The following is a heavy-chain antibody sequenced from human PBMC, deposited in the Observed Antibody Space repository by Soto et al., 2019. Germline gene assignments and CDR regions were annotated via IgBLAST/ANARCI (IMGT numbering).Heavy chain of an antibody. CDR1: GYTFTGYA. V-gene: IGHV1-3*05. CDR2: INAGNGNT. CDR3: ARAVAVPAAVDS. Sequence: QVQLVQSGAEEKKPGASVKVSCKASGYTFTGYAMHWVRQAPGQRLEWMGWINAGNGNTKYSQKFQGRVTITSDTAASPAYMELRSLRSEDTAVCYCARAVAVPAAVDSWGQGTLVTVAS. D-gene: IGHD6-19*01. J-gene: IGHJ4*02.